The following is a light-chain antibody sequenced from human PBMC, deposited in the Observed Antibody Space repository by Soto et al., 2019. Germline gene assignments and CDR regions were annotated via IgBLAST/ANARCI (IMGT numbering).Light chain of an antibody. CDR2: RDN. CDR1: NIGSKN. J-gene: IGLJ2*01. CDR3: QVWDSNTVV. V-gene: IGLV3-9*01. Sequence: SYELTQPLSVSVALGQTARITCGGNNIGSKNVHWYQKKSGQAPVLVIYRDNNRPSGIPERFSGSNSGNTATLTISRAQAGDEADYYCQVWDSNTVVFGGGTKVTVL.